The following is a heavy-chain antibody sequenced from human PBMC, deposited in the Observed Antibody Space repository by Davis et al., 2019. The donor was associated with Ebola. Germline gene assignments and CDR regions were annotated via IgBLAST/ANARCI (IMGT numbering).Heavy chain of an antibody. CDR3: ARSLYSSRYYYYGMDV. D-gene: IGHD6-13*01. J-gene: IGHJ6*02. CDR1: GFNFRSYG. CDR2: IWYDGGKK. V-gene: IGHV3-33*01. Sequence: GESLKISCAASGFNFRSYGMHWVRQAPGKGLEWVAVIWYDGGKKYYSDSVKGRFTISRDNAKNSLYLQMNSLRAEDTAVYYCARSLYSSRYYYYGMDVWGQGTTVTVSS.